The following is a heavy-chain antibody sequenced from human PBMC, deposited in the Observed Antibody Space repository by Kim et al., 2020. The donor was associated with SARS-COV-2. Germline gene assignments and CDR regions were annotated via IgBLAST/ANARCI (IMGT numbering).Heavy chain of an antibody. V-gene: IGHV3-9*01. D-gene: IGHD1-26*01. CDR1: GFTFDDYA. Sequence: GGSLRLSCAASGFTFDDYAMHWVRQAPGKGLEWVSGISWNSGSIGYADSVKGRFTISRDNAKNSLYLQMNSLRAEDTALYYCAKDRVLSPHIVGATSKRDYYYGMDVWGQGTTVTVSS. CDR2: ISWNSGSI. J-gene: IGHJ6*02. CDR3: AKDRVLSPHIVGATSKRDYYYGMDV.